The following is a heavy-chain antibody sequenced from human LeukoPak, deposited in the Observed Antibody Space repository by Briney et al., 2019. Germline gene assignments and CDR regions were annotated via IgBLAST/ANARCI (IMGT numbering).Heavy chain of an antibody. CDR3: ANLMVRGVIKYRVIGY. D-gene: IGHD3-10*01. CDR2: ISGSGGST. J-gene: IGHJ4*02. Sequence: GGSLRLSCAASGFTFSSYAMSWVRQAPGKGLEWVSAISGSGGSTYYADSVKGRFTISRDNSKNTLYLQMNSLRAEDTAVYYCANLMVRGVIKYRVIGYWGQGTLVTVSS. V-gene: IGHV3-23*01. CDR1: GFTFSSYA.